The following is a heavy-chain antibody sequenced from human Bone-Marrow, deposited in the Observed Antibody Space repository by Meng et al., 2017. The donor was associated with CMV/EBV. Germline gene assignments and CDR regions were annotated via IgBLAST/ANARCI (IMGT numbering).Heavy chain of an antibody. CDR3: ARGTMIVVVIANYNALDV. D-gene: IGHD3-22*01. Sequence: ASVKVSCKASGYTFTSYDINWVRQAPGQGLEWMGWMNPNSGNTGYAQKFQGRVTMTRNTSISTAYMELSSLRSEDTAVYYCARGTMIVVVIANYNALDVWGQGTTVTVSS. J-gene: IGHJ6*02. V-gene: IGHV1-8*01. CDR2: MNPNSGNT. CDR1: GYTFTSYD.